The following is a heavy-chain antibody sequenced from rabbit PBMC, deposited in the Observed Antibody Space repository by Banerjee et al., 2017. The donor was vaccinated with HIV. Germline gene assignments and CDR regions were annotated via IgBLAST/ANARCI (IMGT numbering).Heavy chain of an antibody. CDR3: ARGAVGRAGL. V-gene: IGHV1S40*01. Sequence: QSLEESGGDLVQPEGSLTLTCTASGFSFSSNYDICWVRQAPGKGLEWIACIDTGSSDSTYYASWAKGRFTISKPSSAAVTLQMTSLTAADTATYFCARGAVGRAGLWGPGTL. CDR2: IDTGSSDST. J-gene: IGHJ4*01. D-gene: IGHD4-2*01. CDR1: GFSFSSNYD.